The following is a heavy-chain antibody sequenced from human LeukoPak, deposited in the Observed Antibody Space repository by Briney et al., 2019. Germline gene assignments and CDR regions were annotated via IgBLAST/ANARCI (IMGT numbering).Heavy chain of an antibody. V-gene: IGHV4-4*02. D-gene: IGHD5-18*01. J-gene: IGHJ4*02. CDR1: GGSISCNNW. CDR2: IYHDGST. Sequence: SETLSLSCAVSGGSISCNNWWIWVRQSPEKGLEWIGEIYHDGSTNYNLSLKSRVTISMDKSKNQLSLKLNFVTAADTAVYYCARDRGGYTYSHDYWGQGTLVTVSS. CDR3: ARDRGGYTYSHDY.